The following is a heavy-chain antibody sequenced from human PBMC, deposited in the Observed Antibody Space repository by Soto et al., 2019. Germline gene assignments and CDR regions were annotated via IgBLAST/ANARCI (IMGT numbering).Heavy chain of an antibody. Sequence: QVQLVESGGGVVQPGRSLRLSCAASGFTFSSYGMYWVRQAPGKGLEWVAVISYDGSNKYYADSVKGRFTISRDNSKNTLYLQMNSLRAEDTAVYYCAKAPYYDILTGYYMSDWGQGTLVTVSS. J-gene: IGHJ4*02. D-gene: IGHD3-9*01. CDR1: GFTFSSYG. CDR3: AKAPYYDILTGYYMSD. CDR2: ISYDGSNK. V-gene: IGHV3-30*18.